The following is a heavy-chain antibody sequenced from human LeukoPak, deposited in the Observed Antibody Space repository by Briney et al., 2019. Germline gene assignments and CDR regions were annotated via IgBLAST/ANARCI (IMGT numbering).Heavy chain of an antibody. Sequence: GASVKVSCKASGYTFTAYYLHWVRQAPGQGLEWMGWISAYNGNTNYAQKLQGRVTMTTDTSTSTAYMELRSLRSDDTAVYYCARSYDFWSGYSNFDYWGQGSLVTVSS. CDR3: ARSYDFWSGYSNFDY. V-gene: IGHV1-18*04. CDR2: ISAYNGNT. J-gene: IGHJ4*02. CDR1: GYTFTAYY. D-gene: IGHD3-3*01.